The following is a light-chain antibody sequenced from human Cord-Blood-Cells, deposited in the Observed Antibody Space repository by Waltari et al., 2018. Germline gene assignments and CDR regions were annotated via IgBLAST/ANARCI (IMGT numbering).Light chain of an antibody. CDR1: QSVSSY. CDR3: QQRSNPIT. CDR2: DAS. V-gene: IGKV3-11*01. J-gene: IGKJ5*01. Sequence: DIVLIQSPATLSLSPWDRATLSCRASQSVSSYLAWYQQKPGQAPRLLIYDASNRATGIPARFSGSGSGTDFTLTISSLEPEEFAVYYCQQRSNPITFGQGTRLEIK.